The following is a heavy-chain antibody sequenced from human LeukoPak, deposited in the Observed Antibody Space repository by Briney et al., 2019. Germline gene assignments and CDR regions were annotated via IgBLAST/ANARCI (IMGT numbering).Heavy chain of an antibody. CDR3: ARVSSSGVWDY. CDR1: GGSISSGSYY. V-gene: IGHV4-61*02. CDR2: IYTSGSI. Sequence: SETLFLTCTVSGGSISSGSYYWSWIRQPAGKGLEWIGRIYTSGSINYNPSLKSRVTISLDTSRNQFSLKLSSVTAADTAVYYCARVSSSGVWDYWGQGTLVTVSS. D-gene: IGHD3-10*01. J-gene: IGHJ4*02.